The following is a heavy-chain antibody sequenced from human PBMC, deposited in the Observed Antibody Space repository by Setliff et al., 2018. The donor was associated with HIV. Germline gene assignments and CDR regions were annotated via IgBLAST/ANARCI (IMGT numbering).Heavy chain of an antibody. J-gene: IGHJ6*03. CDR1: GFTFIDYA. Sequence: GGSLRLSCAASGFTFIDYALNWVRQSPGKGLEWVSYISSTGSARHYADSVQGRFSISRDNAKKSLYLQMNNLRAEDSAVYYCVATGTLFYLYRDIWGKGTMVTVSS. V-gene: IGHV3-11*01. CDR2: ISSTGSAR. CDR3: VATGTLFYLYRDI. D-gene: IGHD1-1*01.